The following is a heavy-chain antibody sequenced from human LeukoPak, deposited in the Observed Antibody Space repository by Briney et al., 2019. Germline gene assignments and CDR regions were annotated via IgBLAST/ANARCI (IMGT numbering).Heavy chain of an antibody. CDR1: GFTFSSYA. Sequence: GGSLRLSCAASGFTFSSYAMSWVRQAPGKGLEWVSGISGSGDSTYYADSVKGRFTISRDNSKNTLYLQMNSLRAEDTAVYYCAKDPRGGNSVYVYWGQGTLVTVSS. J-gene: IGHJ4*02. D-gene: IGHD4-23*01. CDR2: ISGSGDST. V-gene: IGHV3-23*01. CDR3: AKDPRGGNSVYVY.